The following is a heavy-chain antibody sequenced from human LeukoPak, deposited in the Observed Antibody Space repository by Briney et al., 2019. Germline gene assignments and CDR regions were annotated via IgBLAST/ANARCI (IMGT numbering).Heavy chain of an antibody. CDR3: ARGGYGMDV. V-gene: IGHV3-74*01. CDR1: GFTLSSYW. CDR2: IYGDGRST. Sequence: GGSLRLSCAASGFTLSSYWMHWVRQAPGKGLVWVSRIYGDGRSTNYAASVQGRFIISRDNAKNTLFLQMNSLRAEDTAVYYCARGGYGMDVWGQGTTVTVSS. J-gene: IGHJ6*02.